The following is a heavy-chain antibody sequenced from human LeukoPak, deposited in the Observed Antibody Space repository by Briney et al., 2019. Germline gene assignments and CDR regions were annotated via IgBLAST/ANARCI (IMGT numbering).Heavy chain of an antibody. CDR2: IYYSGST. Sequence: SQTLSLTCTVSGGSISSGGYYWSWLRQHPGKGLEWIGYIYYSGSTYYNPSLKSRVTISVDTSKHQFSLKLSPVTAADTAVYYWASLLISSGDYWGQGTLVTVSS. D-gene: IGHD6-25*01. J-gene: IGHJ4*02. CDR3: ASLLISSGDY. V-gene: IGHV4-31*03. CDR1: GGSISSGGYY.